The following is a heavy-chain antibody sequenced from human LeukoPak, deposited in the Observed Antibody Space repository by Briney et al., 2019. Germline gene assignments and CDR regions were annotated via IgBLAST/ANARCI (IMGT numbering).Heavy chain of an antibody. V-gene: IGHV1-46*01. Sequence: GASVKVSCKASGYTFTSYYMHWVRQAPGQGLEWMGIINPSGGSTSYAQKFQGRVTMARDMSTSTVYMELSSLRSEDTAVYYCARLAAGGNHYKGLDYWGQGTLVTVSS. CDR3: ARLAAGGNHYKGLDY. J-gene: IGHJ4*02. D-gene: IGHD4-23*01. CDR2: INPSGGST. CDR1: GYTFTSYY.